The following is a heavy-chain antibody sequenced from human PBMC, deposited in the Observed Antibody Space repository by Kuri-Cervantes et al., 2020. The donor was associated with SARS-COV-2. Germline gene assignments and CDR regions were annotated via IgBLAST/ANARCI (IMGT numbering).Heavy chain of an antibody. CDR2: IDWDDDK. Sequence: SGPTLVKPTQTLTLTCTFSGFSLSTSGMCVSWIRQPPGKALEWLALIDWDDDKYYSTTLKTRLTLSKDTSKNQVVLTMTNMDPVDTATYYCARSRDAYHLFDYWGQGTLVTVSS. V-gene: IGHV2-70*01. CDR1: GFSLSTSGMC. J-gene: IGHJ4*02. CDR3: ARSRDAYHLFDY. D-gene: IGHD5-24*01.